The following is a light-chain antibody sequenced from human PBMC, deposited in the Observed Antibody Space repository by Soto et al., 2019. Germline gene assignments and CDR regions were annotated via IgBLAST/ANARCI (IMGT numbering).Light chain of an antibody. CDR3: QQYSTYPYI. Sequence: DIQLNQSPSTLSASVGARVTITCRARQNIHPWLAWFQPNPGQAPKLLVYNASSLVSGVPSRFSGGGIGTEFSLSISSLQPDDFATYYCQQYSTYPYIFGQGTKVDIK. CDR2: NAS. V-gene: IGKV1-5*01. CDR1: QNIHPW. J-gene: IGKJ2*01.